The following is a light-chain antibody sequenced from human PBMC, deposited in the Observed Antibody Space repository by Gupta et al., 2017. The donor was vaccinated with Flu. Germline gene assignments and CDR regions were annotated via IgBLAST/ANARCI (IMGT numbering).Light chain of an antibody. Sequence: EIVMTQSPATFSVSQGERATHSCRASQSVSSNLAWYQQKPGQAPRLLIYAASTRDTGIPARFSGSGYGKDVTLTISSRQEEDFAVYYCQQYKNWPPWTFGQGTKVEIK. CDR1: QSVSSN. V-gene: IGKV3-15*01. CDR3: QQYKNWPPWT. J-gene: IGKJ1*01. CDR2: AAS.